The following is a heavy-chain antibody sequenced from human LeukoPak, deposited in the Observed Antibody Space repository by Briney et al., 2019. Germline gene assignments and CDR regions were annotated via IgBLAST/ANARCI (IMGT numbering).Heavy chain of an antibody. D-gene: IGHD1-26*01. CDR3: ARRKISRGRYFDY. V-gene: IGHV4-34*01. J-gene: IGHJ4*02. CDR1: GGSFSGYY. CDR2: INHSGST. Sequence: PSETLSLTCAVYGGSFSGYYWSWIRQPPGKGLEWIGEINHSGSTNYNPSLKSRVTISVDTSKNQFSLKLSSVTAADTAVYYCARRKISRGRYFDYWGQGTLVTVSS.